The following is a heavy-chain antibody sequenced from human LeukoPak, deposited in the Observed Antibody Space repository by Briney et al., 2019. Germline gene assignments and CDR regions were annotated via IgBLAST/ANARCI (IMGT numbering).Heavy chain of an antibody. Sequence: GASVKVSCKASGYTFTGYYMYWVRQAPGQGLEWTGWINPNSGDTKYAQKFQGRVTMTRDTSITTAYMELRRLRSDDTAVYYCAPSNAYYFDYWGQGTLVTVSS. J-gene: IGHJ4*02. CDR3: APSNAYYFDY. V-gene: IGHV1-2*02. D-gene: IGHD3-16*01. CDR1: GYTFTGYY. CDR2: INPNSGDT.